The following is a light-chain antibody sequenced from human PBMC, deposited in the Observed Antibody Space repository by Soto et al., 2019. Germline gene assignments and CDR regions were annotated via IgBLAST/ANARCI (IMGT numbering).Light chain of an antibody. V-gene: IGKV1-5*01. CDR2: DAS. Sequence: DIQMTQSPSTLSASVGDRVTISCRASQSISSWLAWYQQKPGEAPKLLIYDASSLEIGVPSRFSGSGSGTKFTITISSLQPDDFATYYCQQYNSYPLTFGQGTKVEIK. CDR3: QQYNSYPLT. J-gene: IGKJ1*01. CDR1: QSISSW.